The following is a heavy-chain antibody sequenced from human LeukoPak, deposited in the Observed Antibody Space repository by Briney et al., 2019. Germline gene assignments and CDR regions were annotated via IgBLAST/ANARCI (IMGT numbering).Heavy chain of an antibody. D-gene: IGHD1-7*01. CDR3: ARHGAGTTYYYYYGMDV. CDR2: IYYSGST. V-gene: IGHV4-59*08. CDR1: GGSISSYY. J-gene: IGHJ6*02. Sequence: SETLSLTCTVSGGSISSYYWSWIRQPPGKGLEWIGYIYYSGSTNYNPSVKSRVTISVDTSKNQFYLKLSSVTAADTAVYYCARHGAGTTYYYYYGMDVWGQGTTVTVSS.